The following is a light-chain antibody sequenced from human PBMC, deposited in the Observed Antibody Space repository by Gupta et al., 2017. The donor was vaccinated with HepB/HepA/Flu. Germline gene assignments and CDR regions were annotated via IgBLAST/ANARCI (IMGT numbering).Light chain of an antibody. V-gene: IGLV2-11*01. Sequence: QSALTQPRSVSGSPGQSVTISCTGTSSDVGGYNYVSWYQQHPGTAPKLMIYDVSKRPAGVPGRFSASKSGNTASLTISGREEEEDADYYCSSDARSDNYVFGTGTKVTVL. CDR1: SSDVGGYNY. J-gene: IGLJ1*01. CDR3: SSDARSDNYV. CDR2: DVS.